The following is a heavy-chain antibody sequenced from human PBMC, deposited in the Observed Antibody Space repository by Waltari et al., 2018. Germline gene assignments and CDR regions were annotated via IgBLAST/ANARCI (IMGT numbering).Heavy chain of an antibody. V-gene: IGHV3-74*01. J-gene: IGHJ4*02. Sequence: EVQLVESGGDLVQPGGSLRLSCAASGVRFRSYWMHRVRQALGKVLVWVSRIHTDGSGTRYADSVEGRFTISRDNTKNTLYLQMNSLRVEDTAVYYCARGGHVDWLPPDYWGQGTLVAVSS. CDR3: ARGGHVDWLPPDY. CDR2: IHTDGSGT. CDR1: GVRFRSYW. D-gene: IGHD3-9*01.